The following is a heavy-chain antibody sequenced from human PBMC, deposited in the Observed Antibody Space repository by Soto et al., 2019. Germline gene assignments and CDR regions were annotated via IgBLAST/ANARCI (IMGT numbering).Heavy chain of an antibody. CDR1: GFTFSSFA. CDR2: ISYDGSQK. V-gene: IGHV3-30*18. J-gene: IGHJ4*02. CDR3: VKGPWNHAHGHYFDY. Sequence: QVQLAESGGGVVQPGKSLRLSCAASGFTFSSFAMHWVRQAPGKGLEWVASISYDGSQKYFADSVKGRFTISRDNSENTVFLQMSSLRAEDTAVYHCVKGPWNHAHGHYFDYWGQGTLVTVSS. D-gene: IGHD1-1*01.